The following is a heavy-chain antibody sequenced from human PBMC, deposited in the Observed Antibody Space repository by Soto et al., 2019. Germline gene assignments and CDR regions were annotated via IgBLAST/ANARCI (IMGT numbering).Heavy chain of an antibody. D-gene: IGHD2-2*01. CDR2: ISGTGART. Sequence: SCAASGFKSVDYAMGWVRQAPGKGLEWVAAISGTGARTFYDDSVKGRFTISRDNTRNSLYLQMNSLRDEDTALYYCVRYCSTTLCNGVATRTFDYWGQGTLVTVSS. J-gene: IGHJ4*02. CDR3: VRYCSTTLCNGVATRTFDY. CDR1: GFKSVDYA. V-gene: IGHV3-23*01.